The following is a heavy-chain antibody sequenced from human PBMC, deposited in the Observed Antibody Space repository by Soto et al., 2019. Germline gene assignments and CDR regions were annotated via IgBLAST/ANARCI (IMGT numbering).Heavy chain of an antibody. V-gene: IGHV1-18*01. CDR2: VSGYNGNT. CDR3: ARDLGAKVVY. CDR1: GYTFTSHG. D-gene: IGHD3-16*01. Sequence: QLVQSGAEVKKPGASVKVSCKASGYTFTSHGISWVRQAPGQGLEWMGWVSGYNGNTNYAQKFRGRVTMTTATSTTTAYVELRSLTSDDTAVYYCARDLGAKVVYWGQGTLVTVSS. J-gene: IGHJ4*02.